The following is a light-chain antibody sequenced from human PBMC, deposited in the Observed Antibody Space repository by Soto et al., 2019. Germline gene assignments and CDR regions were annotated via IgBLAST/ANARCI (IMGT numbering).Light chain of an antibody. CDR1: QSVSSNY. J-gene: IGKJ1*01. CDR2: GAS. CDR3: QQYDTSPRT. V-gene: IGKV3-20*01. Sequence: EVMLTQSPGTLCLSPGERATLSCRASQSVSSNYLAWYQQKSGQAPRLLIYGASNRATGIPDRFSGSGSGTDLTLTIRRLEPEDFAVYYCQQYDTSPRTFGQGTKVEFK.